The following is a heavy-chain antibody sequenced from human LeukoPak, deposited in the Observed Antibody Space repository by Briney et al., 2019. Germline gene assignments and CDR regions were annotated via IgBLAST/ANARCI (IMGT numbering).Heavy chain of an antibody. CDR3: ARRSDSSGYYYYAFDI. D-gene: IGHD3-22*01. CDR2: IYHSGST. V-gene: IGHV4-4*02. J-gene: IGHJ3*02. CDR1: GGSISSSNW. Sequence: SGTLSLTCAVSGGSISSSNWWSWVRQPPGKGLEWIGEIYHSGSTNYNPSLKSRVTISVDTSKNQFSLKLSSVTAADTAVYYCARRSDSSGYYYYAFDIWGQGTMVTVSS.